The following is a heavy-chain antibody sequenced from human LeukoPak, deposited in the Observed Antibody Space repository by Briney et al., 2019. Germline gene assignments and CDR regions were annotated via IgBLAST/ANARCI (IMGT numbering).Heavy chain of an antibody. Sequence: GGSLRLSCAASGFYFANYAMSWVRQAPGKGLEWVSATVGGGSPNTYHADSVKGRFTISRDNSKNTLYLQMNSLRAEDTAVYYCAKALVGATANNWFDPWGQGTLVTVSS. CDR3: AKALVGATANNWFDP. CDR1: GFYFANYA. J-gene: IGHJ5*02. V-gene: IGHV3-23*01. D-gene: IGHD1-26*01. CDR2: TVGGGSPNT.